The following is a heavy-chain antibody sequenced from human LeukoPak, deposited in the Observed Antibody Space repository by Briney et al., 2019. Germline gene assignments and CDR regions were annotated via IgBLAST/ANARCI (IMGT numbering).Heavy chain of an antibody. D-gene: IGHD3-9*01. J-gene: IGHJ6*03. V-gene: IGHV4-59*12. CDR2: IYYSGST. CDR1: GGSISNYY. CDR3: ARPGWAGPIFYYMDV. Sequence: PSETLSLTCTVSGGSISNYYWSWIRQPPGKGLEWIGYIYYSGSTNYNPSLKSRVTISVDTSKNQFSLKLSSVTAADTAVYYCARPGWAGPIFYYMDVWGKGTTVTVSS.